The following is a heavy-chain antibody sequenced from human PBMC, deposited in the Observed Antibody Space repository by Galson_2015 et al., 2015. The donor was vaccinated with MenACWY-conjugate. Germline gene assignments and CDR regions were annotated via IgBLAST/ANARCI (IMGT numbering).Heavy chain of an antibody. CDR1: GFTFSNYA. J-gene: IGHJ4*02. CDR2: ISASGGIT. D-gene: IGHD5-18*01. CDR3: AKDLWARESSYGPFEY. Sequence: SLRLSCAASGFTFSNYAMTWVRQAPGKGLEWVSTISASGGITTYADSVKGRFTISGGNYGKTLYLQMNNLRAEDTAVYYCAKDLWARESSYGPFEYWGQGTLVTFSS. V-gene: IGHV3-23*01.